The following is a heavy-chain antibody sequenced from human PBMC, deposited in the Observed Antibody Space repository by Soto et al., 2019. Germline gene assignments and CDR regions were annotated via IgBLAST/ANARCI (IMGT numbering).Heavy chain of an antibody. V-gene: IGHV3-9*01. J-gene: IGHJ4*02. CDR2: ISWNSETI. Sequence: GGSLRLSCAASGFTVDDYAMHWVRQAPGKGLEWVSGISWNSETIDYADSVKGRFTISRDNAKSSLFLQMNSLRPDDTALYYCAKDMKWGAMTTIHYFDSWGQRTLVPVSS. D-gene: IGHD4-17*01. CDR3: AKDMKWGAMTTIHYFDS. CDR1: GFTVDDYA.